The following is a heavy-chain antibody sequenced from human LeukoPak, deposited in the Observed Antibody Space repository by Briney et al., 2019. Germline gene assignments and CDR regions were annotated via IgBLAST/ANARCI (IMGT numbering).Heavy chain of an antibody. CDR2: ISSSGSTI. CDR1: GFTFSSYE. Sequence: GGSLRLSCAASGFTFSSYEMNWVRQAPGKGLEWVSYISSSGSTIYSADSVKGRFTISRDNAKNSLYLQMNSLRAEDTAVYYCARFPGADYFDSWGQGTLVTVSS. CDR3: ARFPGADYFDS. V-gene: IGHV3-48*03. J-gene: IGHJ4*02. D-gene: IGHD3-10*01.